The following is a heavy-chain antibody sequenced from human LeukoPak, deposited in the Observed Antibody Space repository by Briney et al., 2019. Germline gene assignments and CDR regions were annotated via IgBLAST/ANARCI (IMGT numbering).Heavy chain of an antibody. D-gene: IGHD3-16*01. CDR1: GFTFSSSW. V-gene: IGHV3-74*01. CDR2: INGDGSST. J-gene: IGHJ6*02. Sequence: GGSLRLSCAASGFTFSSSWMHWVRQAPGKGLVWVSRINGDGSSTNSADSVKGRFTVSRDNAKNTLYLQMSNLRAEDTAVYFCARGGGLDVWGQGATVTVSS. CDR3: ARGGGLDV.